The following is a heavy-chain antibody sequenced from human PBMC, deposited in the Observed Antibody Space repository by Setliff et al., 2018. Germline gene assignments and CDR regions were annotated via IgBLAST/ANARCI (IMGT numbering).Heavy chain of an antibody. D-gene: IGHD1-26*01. V-gene: IGHV4-4*07. J-gene: IGHJ3*02. Sequence: SETLSLTCTVSGGSIRKYYWSWIRQPAGKGLEWIGRIYTSGSTNYNPSPKRRVTMSVDTSKNQFSLKLSSVTAADTAVYYCARKGISALSGAFDMWGQGTMVTVSS. CDR1: GGSIRKYY. CDR2: IYTSGST. CDR3: ARKGISALSGAFDM.